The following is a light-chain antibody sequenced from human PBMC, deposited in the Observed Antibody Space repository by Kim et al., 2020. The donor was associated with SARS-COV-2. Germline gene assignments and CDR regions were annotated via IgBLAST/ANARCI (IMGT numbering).Light chain of an antibody. Sequence: GTTVTTSCTRSSGSIASNYVQWYQQRPGSAPTTVIYEDNQRPSGVPDRFSGSIDSSSNSAYLTISGLKTEDEADYYCQSYDSSNVVFGGGTQLTVL. CDR2: EDN. CDR1: SGSIASNY. J-gene: IGLJ2*01. V-gene: IGLV6-57*03. CDR3: QSYDSSNVV.